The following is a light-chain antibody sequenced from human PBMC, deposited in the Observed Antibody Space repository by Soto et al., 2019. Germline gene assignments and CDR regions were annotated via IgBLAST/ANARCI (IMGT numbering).Light chain of an antibody. Sequence: QSVLSQPPSASGSPGQSVTISCTGTSSDVGAYDYVSWYQQYPGKAPKLMIYEVTKRPSGVPDRFSGSKSGNTASLTVSGLQAEDEADYYCSSYAGSNNFVVFGGGTKLTVL. CDR3: SSYAGSNNFVV. CDR1: SSDVGAYDY. CDR2: EVT. V-gene: IGLV2-8*01. J-gene: IGLJ3*02.